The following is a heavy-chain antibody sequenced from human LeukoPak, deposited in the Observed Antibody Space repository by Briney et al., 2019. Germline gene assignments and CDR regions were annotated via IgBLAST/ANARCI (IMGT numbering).Heavy chain of an antibody. V-gene: IGHV3-11*03. CDR3: ASIYGSGSYYFDY. CDR2: ISSSSSYT. D-gene: IGHD3-10*01. J-gene: IGHJ4*02. CDR1: GFTFSDYY. Sequence: PGGSLRLSSAASGFTFSDYYMSWIRQAPGKGLEWVSYISSSSSYTNYADSVKGRFTISRDNAKNSLYLQMNSLRAEDTAVYYCASIYGSGSYYFDYWGQGTLATVSS.